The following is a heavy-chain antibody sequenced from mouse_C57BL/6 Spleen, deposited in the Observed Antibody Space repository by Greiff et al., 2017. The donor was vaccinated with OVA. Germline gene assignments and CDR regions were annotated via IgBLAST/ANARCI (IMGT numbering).Heavy chain of an antibody. CDR2: IDPSDSET. J-gene: IGHJ4*01. CDR1: GYTFTSYW. V-gene: IGHV1-52*01. D-gene: IGHD2-4*01. Sequence: QVHVKQPGAELVRPGSSVKLSCKASGYTFTSYWMHWVKQRPIQGLEWIGNIDPSDSETHYNQKFKDKATLTVDTSSSTAYMQHSSLTSEDSADYYGEKGDYDESFYAMDYWGQGTSVTVSS. CDR3: EKGDYDESFYAMDY.